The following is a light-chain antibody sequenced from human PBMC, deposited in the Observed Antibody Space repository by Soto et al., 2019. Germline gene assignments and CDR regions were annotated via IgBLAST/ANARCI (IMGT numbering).Light chain of an antibody. CDR1: SSTIGSKT. CDR2: TTN. J-gene: IGLJ3*02. CDR3: AAWNDSLNGVV. Sequence: QPVLTQPPSASGTPGQRVTISCSGSSSTIGSKTLNWYQHLPGSAPKLLIYTTNQRPSGVPDRFSGSKSGTSASLAISGLQPEDEADYYCAAWNDSLNGVVFGGGTKLTV. V-gene: IGLV1-44*01.